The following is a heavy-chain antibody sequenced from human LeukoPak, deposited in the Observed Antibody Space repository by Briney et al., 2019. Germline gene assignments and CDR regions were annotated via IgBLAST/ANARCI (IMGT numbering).Heavy chain of an antibody. V-gene: IGHV3-30-3*02. CDR2: ISYDGSNK. Sequence: GGSLRLSCAASGFTFSSYAMHWVRQAPGKGLEWVAVISYDGSNKYYADSVKGRFTISRDNSKNTLYLQMNSLRAEDTAVYYCAKRALSATIGYYFDYWGQGTLVTVSS. J-gene: IGHJ4*02. D-gene: IGHD5-12*01. CDR3: AKRALSATIGYYFDY. CDR1: GFTFSSYA.